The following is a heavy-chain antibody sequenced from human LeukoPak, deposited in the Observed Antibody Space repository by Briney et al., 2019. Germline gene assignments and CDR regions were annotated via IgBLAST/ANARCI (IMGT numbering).Heavy chain of an antibody. V-gene: IGHV3-66*01. Sequence: GGSLRLACAASGFTVSGNYMSWVRQAPGKGLEWVSVIYSGGSTYYADSVKGRFTISRDNSKNTLYLQMNSLRAEDTAVYYCARAIGGYSYGYLDYWGQGTLVTVSS. D-gene: IGHD5-18*01. CDR1: GFTVSGNY. CDR3: ARAIGGYSYGYLDY. J-gene: IGHJ4*02. CDR2: IYSGGST.